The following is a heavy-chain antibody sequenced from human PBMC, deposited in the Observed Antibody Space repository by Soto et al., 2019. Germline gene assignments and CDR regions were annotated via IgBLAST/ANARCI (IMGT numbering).Heavy chain of an antibody. J-gene: IGHJ6*03. V-gene: IGHV3-74*01. Sequence: GGSLRLSCAASGFTFSSYWMHWVRQAPGKGLVWVSRINSDGSSTSYADSVKGRFTISRDNAKNTLYLQMNSLRAEDTAVYYCARCRRCSSTSLPKSYYMDVWGKGTTVTVSS. D-gene: IGHD2-2*01. CDR2: INSDGSST. CDR3: ARCRRCSSTSLPKSYYMDV. CDR1: GFTFSSYW.